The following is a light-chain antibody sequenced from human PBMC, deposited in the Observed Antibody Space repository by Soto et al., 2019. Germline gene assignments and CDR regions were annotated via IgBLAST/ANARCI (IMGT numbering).Light chain of an antibody. Sequence: SSELTQPPSVSVAPGKTARITCGGNNIGIKSVHWYQQKPGQAPVLVIYSDSDRPSGIPERFSGSNSGNTATLTISRLEAGDEADYYCQVWDSSSDHVVFGGGTKVTVL. CDR1: NIGIKS. CDR2: SDS. CDR3: QVWDSSSDHVV. V-gene: IGLV3-21*04. J-gene: IGLJ2*01.